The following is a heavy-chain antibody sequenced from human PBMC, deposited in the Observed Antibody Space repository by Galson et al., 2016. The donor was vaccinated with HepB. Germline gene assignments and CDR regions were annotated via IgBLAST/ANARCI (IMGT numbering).Heavy chain of an antibody. Sequence: SETLSLTCAVSGGSFSASHWSWIRQSPGKGLEWIGEVNHAGNANYNPSLSSRVTISVDASKNQFSLNLRSVTAAGTTVYFCAGRKRRPTNWFDSWGQGTLVTVSS. J-gene: IGHJ5*01. V-gene: IGHV4-34*01. CDR2: VNHAGNA. D-gene: IGHD5-24*01. CDR3: AGRKRRPTNWFDS. CDR1: GGSFSASH.